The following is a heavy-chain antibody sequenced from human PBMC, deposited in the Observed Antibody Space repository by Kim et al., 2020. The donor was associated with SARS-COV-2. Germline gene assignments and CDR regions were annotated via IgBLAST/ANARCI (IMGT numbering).Heavy chain of an antibody. D-gene: IGHD6-13*01. CDR3: ASGYSSSWYRYYYYYYMDV. Sequence: SETLSLTCAVSGGSISSSNWWSWVRQPPGKGLEWIGEIYHSGSTNYNPSLKSRVTISVDKSKNQFSLKLSSVTAADTAVYYCASGYSSSWYRYYYYYYMDVWGKGTTVTVSS. CDR2: IYHSGST. V-gene: IGHV4-4*02. J-gene: IGHJ6*03. CDR1: GGSISSSNW.